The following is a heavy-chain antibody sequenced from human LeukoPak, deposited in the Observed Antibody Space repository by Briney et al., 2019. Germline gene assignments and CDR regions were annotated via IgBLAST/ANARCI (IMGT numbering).Heavy chain of an antibody. V-gene: IGHV4-39*01. J-gene: IGHJ4*02. Sequence: SETLSLTCTVSGGSISSSSYYWGWIRQPPGKGLGWIGSIYYSGSTYYNPSLKSRVTISVDTSKNQFSLKLSSVTAADTAVYYCARRTGYCSSTSCLYYFDYWGQGTLVTVSS. CDR3: ARRTGYCSSTSCLYYFDY. CDR2: IYYSGST. D-gene: IGHD2-2*03. CDR1: GGSISSSSYY.